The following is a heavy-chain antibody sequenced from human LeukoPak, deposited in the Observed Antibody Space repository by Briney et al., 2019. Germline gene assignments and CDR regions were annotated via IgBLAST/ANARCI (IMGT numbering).Heavy chain of an antibody. CDR1: GFTFSSYA. CDR2: IKQDGSEK. Sequence: GGSLRLSCAASGFTFSSYAMSWVRQAPGKGLEWVANIKQDGSEKYYVDYVKGRFTISRDNSKNTLYLQMNSLRAEDTAVYYCARDKYYYDSSGYYRSFDYWGQGTLVTVSS. J-gene: IGHJ4*02. D-gene: IGHD3-22*01. CDR3: ARDKYYYDSSGYYRSFDY. V-gene: IGHV3-7*01.